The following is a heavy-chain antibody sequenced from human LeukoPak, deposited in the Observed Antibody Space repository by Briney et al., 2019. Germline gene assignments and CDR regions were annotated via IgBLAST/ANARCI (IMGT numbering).Heavy chain of an antibody. V-gene: IGHV3-33*06. D-gene: IGHD6-19*01. Sequence: GGSLRLSCAASGFTFSRYGMHWVRQAPGKGLEWVAVIWNDGSRAAYADSVKGRFTITRDNSENTLNLQMNSLRAEDTAVYYCAKDLGPTVAGPLQYWGQGTLVTVSS. CDR3: AKDLGPTVAGPLQY. CDR2: IWNDGSRA. CDR1: GFTFSRYG. J-gene: IGHJ1*01.